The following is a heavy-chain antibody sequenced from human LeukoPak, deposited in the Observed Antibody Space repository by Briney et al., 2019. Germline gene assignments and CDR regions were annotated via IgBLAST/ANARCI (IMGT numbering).Heavy chain of an antibody. CDR1: GGSISSYY. V-gene: IGHV4-59*12. CDR2: IYYSGST. D-gene: IGHD3-22*01. J-gene: IGHJ4*02. CDR3: ARDADYYDSSGTPRDY. Sequence: SETLSLTCTVSGGSISSYYWSWIRQPPGKGLGWIGYIYYSGSTNYNPSLKSRVTISVDTSKNQFSLKLSSVTAADTAVYYCARDADYYDSSGTPRDYWGQGTLVTVSS.